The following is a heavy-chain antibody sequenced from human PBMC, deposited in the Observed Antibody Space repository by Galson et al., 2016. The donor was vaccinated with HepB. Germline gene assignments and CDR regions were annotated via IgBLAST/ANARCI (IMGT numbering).Heavy chain of an antibody. Sequence: SLRLSCAASGFIVSNNYMSWVRQAPGKGLEWVAVIYSGGSTYYTNSVKGRFTISRHSSKNTLYLQMNSLRAEDTAVYYCARTTLDYLDHWGQGALVTVSS. CDR3: ARTTLDYLDH. V-gene: IGHV3-53*01. D-gene: IGHD1-1*01. CDR1: GFIVSNNY. CDR2: IYSGGST. J-gene: IGHJ4*02.